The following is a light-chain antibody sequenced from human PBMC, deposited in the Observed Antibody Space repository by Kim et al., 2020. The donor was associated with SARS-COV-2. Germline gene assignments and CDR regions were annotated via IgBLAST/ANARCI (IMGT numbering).Light chain of an antibody. CDR2: DAS. CDR1: QSVSSS. J-gene: IGKJ4*01. Sequence: SLSPGERATTSCTASQSVSSSLAWYQQKPGQAPRLLIYDASNRATGIPARFSGSGSGTDFTLTISSLEPEDFAVYYCQQRSNWLTFGGGTKVEIK. V-gene: IGKV3-11*01. CDR3: QQRSNWLT.